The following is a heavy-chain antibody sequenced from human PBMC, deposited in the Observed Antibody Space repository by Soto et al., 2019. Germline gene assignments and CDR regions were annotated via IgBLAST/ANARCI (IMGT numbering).Heavy chain of an antibody. J-gene: IGHJ6*04. Sequence: QVQLQQWGAGLLKPSETLSLTCAVYGGSFSGYYWSWIRQPPGKGLEWIGEINHSGSTNYNPPLKSRVTISVDTSKNQFALKLSSVTAADTAVYYCARGGSVVVPAASWYVWGKGTTVTVSS. CDR2: INHSGST. V-gene: IGHV4-34*01. D-gene: IGHD2-2*01. CDR1: GGSFSGYY. CDR3: ARGGSVVVPAASWYV.